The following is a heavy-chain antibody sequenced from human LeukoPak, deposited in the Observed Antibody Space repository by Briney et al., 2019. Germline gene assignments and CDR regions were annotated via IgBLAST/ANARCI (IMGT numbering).Heavy chain of an antibody. CDR1: GFSFSNHE. D-gene: IGHD7-27*01. CDR3: ARDLWVANWFPGAFDI. J-gene: IGHJ3*02. CDR2: ISTTGSTI. V-gene: IGHV3-48*03. Sequence: GGSLRLSCVASGFSFSNHEMXXXXXAXGXXXXXXSYISTTGSTIYYAESVKGRFXISXXNXXXSLXLQMNSLRAEDTAVYYCARDLWVANWFPGAFDIWGQGTVVTVSS.